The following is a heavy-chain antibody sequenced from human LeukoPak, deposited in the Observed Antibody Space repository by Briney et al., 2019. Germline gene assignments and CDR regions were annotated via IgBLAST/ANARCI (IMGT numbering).Heavy chain of an antibody. D-gene: IGHD4-23*01. J-gene: IGHJ5*02. V-gene: IGHV1-2*02. Sequence: ASVKVSCKASGYTFTGYYMHWVRQAPGQGLEWMGWINPNSGGTNYAQKFQGRVTMTRDMSASTDYMELSSLRSEDTAVYYCARDNSVEDTAWWFDPWGQGTLVTVSS. CDR1: GYTFTGYY. CDR2: INPNSGGT. CDR3: ARDNSVEDTAWWFDP.